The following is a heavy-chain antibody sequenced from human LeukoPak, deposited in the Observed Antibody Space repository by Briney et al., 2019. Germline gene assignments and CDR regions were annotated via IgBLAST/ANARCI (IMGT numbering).Heavy chain of an antibody. Sequence: SETLSLTCTVSGGSISSGSYYWSWIRQPAGKGLEWIGRIYTSGSTNYNPSLKSRVTISVDTSKNQFSLKLSSVTAADTAVYYCAKFGDTAMVYHFDSWGQGPLVPVSS. D-gene: IGHD5-18*01. CDR3: AKFGDTAMVYHFDS. CDR2: IYTSGST. CDR1: GGSISSGSYY. J-gene: IGHJ4*02. V-gene: IGHV4-61*02.